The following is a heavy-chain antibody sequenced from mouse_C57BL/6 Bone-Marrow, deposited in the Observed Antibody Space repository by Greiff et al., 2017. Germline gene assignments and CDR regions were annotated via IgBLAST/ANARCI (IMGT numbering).Heavy chain of an antibody. CDR2: ISSGSSTI. J-gene: IGHJ2*01. V-gene: IGHV5-17*01. CDR1: GFTFSDYG. CDR3: ARPGQYYFDY. Sequence: EVMLVESGGGLVKPGGSLKLSCAASGFTFSDYGMHWVRQAPEKGLEWVAYISSGSSTIYYADTVKGRFTISRDNAKNTLFLQMTSLRSEDTDMYYCARPGQYYFDYWGQGTTLTVSS.